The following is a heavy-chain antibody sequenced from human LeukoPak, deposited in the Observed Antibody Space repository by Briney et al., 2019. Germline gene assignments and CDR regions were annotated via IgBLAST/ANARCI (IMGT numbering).Heavy chain of an antibody. D-gene: IGHD4-23*01. CDR3: ARDYGGNSTY. V-gene: IGHV3-21*01. J-gene: IGHJ4*02. CDR2: ITISSRYI. CDR1: GFTFSSYI. Sequence: GGSLRDSCAASGFTFSSYITNWVRQAPGKGLEWVSSITISSRYIYHADSVKGRFTISRDNAKNSLYLQMNSLRAEDTAVYYCARDYGGNSTYCGQATLVTVSS.